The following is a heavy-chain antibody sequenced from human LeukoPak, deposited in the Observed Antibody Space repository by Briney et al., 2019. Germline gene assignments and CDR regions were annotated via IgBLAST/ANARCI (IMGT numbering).Heavy chain of an antibody. V-gene: IGHV4-59*08. J-gene: IGHJ4*02. Sequence: SETLSLTRTISGGSVSDYYWSWIRQSPGKGLEWIGYIYYTGSTTYNPSLKSRVTISVDTSKNQFSLKLSSVTAADTAVYYCARSGCSSTSCYQADYWGQGTLVTVSS. D-gene: IGHD2-2*01. CDR3: ARSGCSSTSCYQADY. CDR1: GGSVSDYY. CDR2: IYYTGST.